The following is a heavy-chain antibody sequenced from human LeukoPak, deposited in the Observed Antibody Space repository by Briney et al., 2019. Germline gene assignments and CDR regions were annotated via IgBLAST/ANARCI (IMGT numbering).Heavy chain of an antibody. CDR1: DYTFTSYG. CDR3: ARVIAAAGPPYYYYYMDV. J-gene: IGHJ6*03. D-gene: IGHD6-13*01. CDR2: ISAYNGNT. Sequence: ASVKVSCKTSDYTFTSYGISWVRQAPGQGLEWMGWISAYNGNTKYAQKLQGRVTMTTDTSTSTAYMELRNLRSDDTAVYYCARVIAAAGPPYYYYYMDVWGKGTTVTVSS. V-gene: IGHV1-18*01.